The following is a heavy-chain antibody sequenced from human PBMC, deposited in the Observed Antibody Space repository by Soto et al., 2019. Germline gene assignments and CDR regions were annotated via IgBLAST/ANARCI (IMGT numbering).Heavy chain of an antibody. J-gene: IGHJ5*02. Sequence: GASLKISCKGSGYSVTSYWIGWVRQMPGKGLEWMGIIYPGDSDTRYSPSFQGQVTISADKSISTAYLQMNSLRAEDTAVYYCARAPHDYGDYVRRFDPWGQGTLVTVSS. CDR1: GYSVTSYW. D-gene: IGHD4-17*01. CDR2: IYPGDSDT. CDR3: ARAPHDYGDYVRRFDP. V-gene: IGHV5-51*01.